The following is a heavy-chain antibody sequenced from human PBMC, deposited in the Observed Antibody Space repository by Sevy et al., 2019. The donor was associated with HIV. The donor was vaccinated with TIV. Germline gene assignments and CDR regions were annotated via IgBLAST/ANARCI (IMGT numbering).Heavy chain of an antibody. J-gene: IGHJ6*02. D-gene: IGHD2-2*01. CDR2: IKRDGSEK. CDR3: ARDCSSASCLWGMDV. CDR1: GFSFSNYW. Sequence: WGSLRLSCAASGFSFSNYWMSWVRQAPGKGLEWVANIKRDGSEKYYVASVKGRFTISRDNAKTSLFLQRNSLRGEDTAVYYCARDCSSASCLWGMDVWGQGTTVTVSS. V-gene: IGHV3-7*03.